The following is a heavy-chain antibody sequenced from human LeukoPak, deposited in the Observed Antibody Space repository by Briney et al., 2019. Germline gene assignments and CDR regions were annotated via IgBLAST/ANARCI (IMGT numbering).Heavy chain of an antibody. D-gene: IGHD6-13*01. V-gene: IGHV3-23*01. J-gene: IGHJ6*02. CDR2: ISGSGGST. Sequence: PGRSLRLSCAASGFTFGTYAMSWVRQAPGKGLEWVSGISGSGGSTYYADSVKGRLTISRDNSKNTLYLQMNSLRAEDTAVYYCARLTLPYSSSWYTPYYYYGMDVWGQGTTVTVSS. CDR1: GFTFGTYA. CDR3: ARLTLPYSSSWYTPYYYYGMDV.